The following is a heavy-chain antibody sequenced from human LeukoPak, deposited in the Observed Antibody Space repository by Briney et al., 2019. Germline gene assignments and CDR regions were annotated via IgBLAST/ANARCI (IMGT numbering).Heavy chain of an antibody. Sequence: GGSLRLSCAASGFTFSSYWMSWVRQAPGKGLEWVANIKQDGSEKYYVDSVKGRFTISRDNAKNSLYLQMNSLRAEDTAVYYCAREAHATLWFGDSASDYWGQGTLVTVSS. D-gene: IGHD3-10*01. CDR2: IKQDGSEK. CDR3: AREAHATLWFGDSASDY. J-gene: IGHJ4*02. V-gene: IGHV3-7*01. CDR1: GFTFSSYW.